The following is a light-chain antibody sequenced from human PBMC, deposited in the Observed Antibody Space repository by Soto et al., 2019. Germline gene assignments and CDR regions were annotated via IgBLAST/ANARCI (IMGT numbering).Light chain of an antibody. CDR1: SSDVGGYNY. J-gene: IGLJ3*02. CDR3: SSYAASNNFYFV. Sequence: QSALPQPPSASGSPVQSVTISCTGTSSDVGGYNYVSWYQQYPGRAPKLMIYEVTKRPSGVPDRFSGSKSGNTASLTVSGLQAEDEADYYCSSYAASNNFYFVFGGGTQLTVL. V-gene: IGLV2-8*01. CDR2: EVT.